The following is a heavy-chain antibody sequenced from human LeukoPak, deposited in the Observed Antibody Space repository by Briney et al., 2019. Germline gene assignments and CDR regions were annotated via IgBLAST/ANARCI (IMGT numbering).Heavy chain of an antibody. CDR2: IIPILGIA. V-gene: IGHV1-69*04. Sequence: ASVKVSCKASGGTFSSYAISWVRQAPGQGLEWMGRIIPILGIANYAQKFQGRVTITADKSTSTAYMELSGLRSEDTAVYYCAREQFGVVRGLAYFDYWGQGTLVTVSS. CDR3: AREQFGVVRGLAYFDY. D-gene: IGHD3-3*01. CDR1: GGTFSSYA. J-gene: IGHJ4*02.